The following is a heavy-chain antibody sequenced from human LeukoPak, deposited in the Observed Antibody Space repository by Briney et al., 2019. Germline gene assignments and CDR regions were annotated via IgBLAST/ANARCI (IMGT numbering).Heavy chain of an antibody. CDR3: ARGVLWFGDLEYFDY. D-gene: IGHD3-10*01. CDR1: GGSISSYY. CDR2: IYYSGST. J-gene: IGHJ4*02. Sequence: SETLSLTCTVSGGSISSYYWSWIRQPPGKGLEWIGYIYYSGSTNYNPSLKSRVTISVDTSKNQFSLKLSSVTAADTAVYYCARGVLWFGDLEYFDYWGQGTLVTVSS. V-gene: IGHV4-59*12.